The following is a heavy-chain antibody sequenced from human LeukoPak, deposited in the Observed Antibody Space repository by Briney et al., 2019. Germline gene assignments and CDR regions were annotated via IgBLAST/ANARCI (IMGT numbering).Heavy chain of an antibody. D-gene: IGHD3-10*01. Sequence: LPGRSLRLSCAASGFTFDDYAMHWVRQAPGKGLEWVSGISWNSGSIGYADSVKGRFTISRDNAKNSLYLQMNSLRAEDTALYYCAKDIFTMVRGVVDYWGQGTLVTVSS. V-gene: IGHV3-9*01. CDR1: GFTFDDYA. CDR2: ISWNSGSI. J-gene: IGHJ4*02. CDR3: AKDIFTMVRGVVDY.